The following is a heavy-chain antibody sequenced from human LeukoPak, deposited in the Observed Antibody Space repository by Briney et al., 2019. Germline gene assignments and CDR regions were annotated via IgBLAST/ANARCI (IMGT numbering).Heavy chain of an antibody. CDR3: ARGRLFWSLDY. Sequence: GGSLRLSCAASGFTFSDYYMSWIRQAPGKGLEWVSYISSGGNTIYFADSVKGRFTISRDNARNSLYLQMNSLRAEDTAVYYCARGRLFWSLDYWGQGTLVTVSS. D-gene: IGHD2-8*02. J-gene: IGHJ4*02. V-gene: IGHV3-11*01. CDR1: GFTFSDYY. CDR2: ISSGGNTI.